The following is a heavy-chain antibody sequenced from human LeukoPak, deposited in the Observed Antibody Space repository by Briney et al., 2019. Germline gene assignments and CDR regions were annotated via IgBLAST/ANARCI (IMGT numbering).Heavy chain of an antibody. Sequence: PGGSLRLSCAASGFTFSSYAMSWVRQAPGKGLEWVSAISGSGGSTYYADSVKGRFTISRDNSKNTLYLQMNSLRAEDTAVYYCAPHPPRPIKSLLDYWGQGTLVTVSS. V-gene: IGHV3-23*01. J-gene: IGHJ4*02. CDR3: APHPPRPIKSLLDY. CDR2: ISGSGGST. CDR1: GFTFSSYA.